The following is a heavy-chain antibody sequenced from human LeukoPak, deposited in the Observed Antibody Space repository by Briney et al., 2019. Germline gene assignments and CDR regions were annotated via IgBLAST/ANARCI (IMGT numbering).Heavy chain of an antibody. Sequence: GGSLRLSCAASEFTFSDHYMTWIRQSPGKGLEWISYISPSAYSTYYADSVKGRFSISRDNSGNTLFLHMTSLRVEDTAVYYCAREWGRIAVAGGPGYWGQGALVTVSS. CDR2: ISPSAYST. V-gene: IGHV3-11*04. CDR3: AREWGRIAVAGGPGY. J-gene: IGHJ4*02. D-gene: IGHD6-19*01. CDR1: EFTFSDHY.